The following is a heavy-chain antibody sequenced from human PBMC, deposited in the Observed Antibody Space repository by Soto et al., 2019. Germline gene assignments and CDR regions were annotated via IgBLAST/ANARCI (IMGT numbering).Heavy chain of an antibody. D-gene: IGHD2-15*01. CDR3: ARWVAATPYYYYGMDV. CDR1: GYSFTSYW. J-gene: IGHJ6*02. V-gene: IGHV5-10-1*01. Sequence: GESLKISCKVSGYSFTSYWISWVRQMTGKGLEWMGRIDPSDSYTNYSPSFQGHVTISADKSISTAYLQWSSLKASDTAMYYCARWVAATPYYYYGMDVWGQGTTVTVSS. CDR2: IDPSDSYT.